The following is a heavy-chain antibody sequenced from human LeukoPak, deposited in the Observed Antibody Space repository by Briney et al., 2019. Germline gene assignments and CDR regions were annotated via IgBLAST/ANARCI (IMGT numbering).Heavy chain of an antibody. CDR2: ITSSGDST. CDR1: GFTFRSYA. D-gene: IGHD3-9*01. CDR3: VKEYFGFAFDY. V-gene: IGHV3-23*01. J-gene: IGHJ4*02. Sequence: PGGSLRLSCAASGFTFRSYAMSWVRPAPGKGLEWVSDITSSGDSTYYADSVKGRFTISRDNPKNTLYLQMNSLRAEDTAIYYCVKEYFGFAFDYWGQGTVVTVSS.